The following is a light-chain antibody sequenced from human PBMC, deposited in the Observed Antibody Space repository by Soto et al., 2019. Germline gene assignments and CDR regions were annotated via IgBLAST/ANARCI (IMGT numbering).Light chain of an antibody. CDR3: SQGTQWAWT. Sequence: DVVLAQSPLSLPVTLGQPASISCRSSQSLVHSDGNIYLNWFQLRPGQSPRRLIYKVSNWDSGVPDRFSGSRSGTDFTLKRSREEAVDVGVYYCSQGTQWAWTVGEGTKVEI. CDR2: KVS. J-gene: IGKJ1*01. V-gene: IGKV2-30*02. CDR1: QSLVHSDGNIY.